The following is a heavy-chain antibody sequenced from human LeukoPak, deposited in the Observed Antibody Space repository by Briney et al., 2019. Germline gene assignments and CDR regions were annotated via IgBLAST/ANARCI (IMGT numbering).Heavy chain of an antibody. D-gene: IGHD1-26*01. CDR1: GFTFSSYG. CDR2: ISSGFTT. V-gene: IGHV3-NL1*01. Sequence: GGSLRLSCAASGFTFSSYGMHWVRQAPGKGLEWVSGISSGFTTYYADSVKGRFIISRDNSKDTLHLQMNSLRAEDTAVYYCAKDFSQEGSHSVDYWGQGTLVTVSS. J-gene: IGHJ4*02. CDR3: AKDFSQEGSHSVDY.